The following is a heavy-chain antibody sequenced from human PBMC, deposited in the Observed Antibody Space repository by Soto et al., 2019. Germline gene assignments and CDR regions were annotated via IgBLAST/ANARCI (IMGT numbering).Heavy chain of an antibody. D-gene: IGHD3-10*01. Sequence: EVQLVESGGGLVQPGGSLRLSCAASGFTFSSYSMNWVRQAPGKGLEWVSYISSSSSTIYYADSVKGRFTISRDNAKNSLYLPMNSLRDEDTAVYYCARDPRGTHRYYYYYGMDVWGQGTTVTVSS. J-gene: IGHJ6*02. CDR3: ARDPRGTHRYYYYYGMDV. CDR2: ISSSSSTI. V-gene: IGHV3-48*02. CDR1: GFTFSSYS.